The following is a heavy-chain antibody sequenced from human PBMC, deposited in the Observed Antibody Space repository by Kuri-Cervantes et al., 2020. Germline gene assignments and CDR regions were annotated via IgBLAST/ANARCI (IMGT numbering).Heavy chain of an antibody. J-gene: IGHJ6*02. V-gene: IGHV1-2*02. CDR1: GYTFTGYY. D-gene: IGHD3-3*01. CDR3: AREELRFLEWFANPFYYYYGMDV. Sequence: ASVKVSCKASGYTFTGYYMHWVRQAPGQGLEWMGWINPNSGGTNHAQKFQGRVTMTRDTSISTAYMELSRLRSDDTAVYYCAREELRFLEWFANPFYYYYGMDVWGQGTTVTVSS. CDR2: INPNSGGT.